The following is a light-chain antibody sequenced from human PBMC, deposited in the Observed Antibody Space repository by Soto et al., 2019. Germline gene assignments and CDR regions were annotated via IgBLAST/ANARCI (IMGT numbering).Light chain of an antibody. CDR1: QSISNY. V-gene: IGKV1-39*01. Sequence: DIQMTQSPSSLSASVGDRVTITCRASQSISNYVNWYQQKPGKAPKLLFYTASSLQSGVHSRFIGRESGTDFTLTCSSLQPEDFATYYCQQSYSTPTWTFGQGTKVEI. CDR2: TAS. CDR3: QQSYSTPTWT. J-gene: IGKJ1*01.